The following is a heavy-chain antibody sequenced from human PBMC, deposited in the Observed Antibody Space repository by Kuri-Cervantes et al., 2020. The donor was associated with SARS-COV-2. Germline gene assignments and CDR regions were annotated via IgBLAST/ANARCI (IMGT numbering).Heavy chain of an antibody. J-gene: IGHJ3*02. V-gene: IGHV3-52*01. CDR2: IKCDGSGK. CDR3: ARDPGDAFDI. Sequence: GESLKISCEVSGFLFSASAIHWVRQASGKGLEWVADIKCDGSGKYYVDSVKGRLTISRDNAKNSLSLQVHSLRAEDTAVYYCARDPGDAFDIWGQGTMVTVSS. CDR1: GFLFSASA.